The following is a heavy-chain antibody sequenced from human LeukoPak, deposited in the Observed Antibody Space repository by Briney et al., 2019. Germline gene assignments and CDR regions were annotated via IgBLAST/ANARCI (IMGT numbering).Heavy chain of an antibody. V-gene: IGHV4-4*07. J-gene: IGHJ4*02. CDR1: GGSISSYY. CDR3: AGGYSSGWYGDY. Sequence: PSETLSLTXTVSGGSISSYYWSWIRQPAGKGVEWIGRIYTSGSTNYNPSLKSRVTMSVDTSKNQFSLKLSSVTAADTAVYYCAGGYSSGWYGDYWGQGTLVTVSS. D-gene: IGHD6-19*01. CDR2: IYTSGST.